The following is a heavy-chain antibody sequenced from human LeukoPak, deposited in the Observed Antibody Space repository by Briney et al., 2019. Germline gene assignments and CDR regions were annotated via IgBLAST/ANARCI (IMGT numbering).Heavy chain of an antibody. D-gene: IGHD2-2*01. CDR3: ARGRPYIVVVPAAIPLVWFDP. J-gene: IGHJ5*02. V-gene: IGHV1-2*02. Sequence: ASVQVTCRSSGYTFTDYYMHWVRQAPGQGLEWMGWINPNNGGTNYAQKFQGRVTMTRDTSISTAYMELSRLRSDDTAVYYCARGRPYIVVVPAAIPLVWFDPWGQGTLVTVSS. CDR1: GYTFTDYY. CDR2: INPNNGGT.